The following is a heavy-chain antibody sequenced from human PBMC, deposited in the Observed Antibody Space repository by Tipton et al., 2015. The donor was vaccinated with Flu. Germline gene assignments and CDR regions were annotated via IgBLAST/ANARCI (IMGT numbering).Heavy chain of an antibody. V-gene: IGHV4-38-2*02. J-gene: IGHJ4*02. CDR2: ISHTGTT. CDR3: ARDRWEYSSGFDS. D-gene: IGHD6-19*01. Sequence: TLSLTCTVSGYSIRSGYYWGWIRQPPGKGLEWIGSISHTGTTSYNPSLKSRVTISVDTSKNQFSLKLTSMTAADTAVYYCARDRWEYSSGFDSRGQGTLVTVSP. CDR1: GYSIRSGYY.